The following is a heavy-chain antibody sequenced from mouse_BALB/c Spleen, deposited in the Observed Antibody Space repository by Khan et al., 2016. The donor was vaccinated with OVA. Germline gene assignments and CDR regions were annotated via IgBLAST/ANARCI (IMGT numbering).Heavy chain of an antibody. CDR2: INTYTGEP. Sequence: QIQLVQSGPELKKPGEPVKISCKASGYTFTKNGMNWAKQAPGQGLKWMGWINTYTGEPTYAADFKGRFAFSLETSASTAYLQINNLKNEDTATXFCARLGYAGTMDSWGQGTSVTVSP. D-gene: IGHD2-14*01. CDR1: GYTFTKNG. CDR3: ARLGYAGTMDS. V-gene: IGHV9-3-1*01. J-gene: IGHJ4*01.